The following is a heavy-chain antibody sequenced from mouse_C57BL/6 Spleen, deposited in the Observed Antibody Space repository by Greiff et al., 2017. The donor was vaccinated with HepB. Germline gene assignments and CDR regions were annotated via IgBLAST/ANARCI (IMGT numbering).Heavy chain of an antibody. CDR3: ARSYGSSYGFAY. Sequence: QVQLQQPGAELVMPGASVKLSCKASGYTFTSYWMHWVRQRPGQGLGWIGGFDPSDSYTNYNQKFKGKSTLTVAKSSSTAYMQLSSLTSEDSAVYYCARSYGSSYGFAYWGQGTLVTVSA. CDR2: FDPSDSYT. D-gene: IGHD1-1*01. V-gene: IGHV1-69*01. J-gene: IGHJ3*01. CDR1: GYTFTSYW.